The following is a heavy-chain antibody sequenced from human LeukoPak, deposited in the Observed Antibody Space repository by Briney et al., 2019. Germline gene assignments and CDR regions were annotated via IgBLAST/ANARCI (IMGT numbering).Heavy chain of an antibody. CDR3: ARDHNWNYASWFDP. Sequence: GASVKVSCKASGYTFTGYYMHWVRQAPGQGLEWMGWINPNSGGTNYAQKFQGRVTMTRDTSNSTAYMELSRLRSDDTAVYYCARDHNWNYASWFDPWGQGTLVTVSS. D-gene: IGHD1-7*01. CDR1: GYTFTGYY. V-gene: IGHV1-2*02. J-gene: IGHJ5*02. CDR2: INPNSGGT.